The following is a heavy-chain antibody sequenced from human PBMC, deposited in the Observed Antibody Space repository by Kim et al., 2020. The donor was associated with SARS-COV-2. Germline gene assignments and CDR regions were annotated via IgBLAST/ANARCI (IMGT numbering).Heavy chain of an antibody. CDR3: AALGKVAGTWLDY. V-gene: IGHV1-58*01. J-gene: IGHJ4*02. D-gene: IGHD6-19*01. Sequence: YAQEFQERVPITRDMSTSTAYMELSSLRSEDTGVYYCAALGKVAGTWLDYWGQGTLVTVSS.